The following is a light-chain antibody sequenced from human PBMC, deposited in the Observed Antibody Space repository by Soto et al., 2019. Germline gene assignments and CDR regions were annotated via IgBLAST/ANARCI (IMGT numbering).Light chain of an antibody. CDR3: MQALQTPFT. CDR2: LGS. Sequence: DIVMTQSPLSLPVTPGEPASISCRSSQSLLHSNGYNYLDWYLQKPGQSPQLLIYLGSNRASGVADKFIGSGSGTDLTLKISRVEAEDVGVYYCMQALQTPFTFGPGTKVDIK. J-gene: IGKJ3*01. V-gene: IGKV2-28*01. CDR1: QSLLHSNGYNY.